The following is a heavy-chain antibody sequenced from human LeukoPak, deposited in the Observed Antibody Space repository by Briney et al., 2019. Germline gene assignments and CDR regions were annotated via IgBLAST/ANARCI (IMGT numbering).Heavy chain of an antibody. CDR2: IYPGDSNT. J-gene: IGHJ4*02. CDR3: ARRAYCGGDCYVDY. CDR1: GYSFTSYW. V-gene: IGHV5-51*01. D-gene: IGHD2-21*02. Sequence: KYGESLKISCKGSGYSFTSYWIGWVRQMPGKGLEWMGIIYPGDSNTRYSPSFQGQVTISADKSINTAYLQWSSLKASDTAMYYCARRAYCGGDCYVDYWGQGTLVTVSS.